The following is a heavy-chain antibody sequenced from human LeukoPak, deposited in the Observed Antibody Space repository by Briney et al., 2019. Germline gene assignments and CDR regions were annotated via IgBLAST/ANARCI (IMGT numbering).Heavy chain of an antibody. Sequence: GRSLRLSCAASGFTFSSYAMHWVRQAPGKGLEWVAVISYDGSNKYYADSVKGRFTISRDNSKNTLYLQMNSLRAEDTAVYYCAGDWKLLWFGEPRDLTYYFDYWGQGTLVTVSS. V-gene: IGHV3-30*04. CDR3: AGDWKLLWFGEPRDLTYYFDY. CDR2: ISYDGSNK. D-gene: IGHD3-10*01. J-gene: IGHJ4*02. CDR1: GFTFSSYA.